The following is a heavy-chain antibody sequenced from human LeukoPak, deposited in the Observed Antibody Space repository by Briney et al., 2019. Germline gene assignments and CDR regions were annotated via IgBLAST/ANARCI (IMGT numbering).Heavy chain of an antibody. V-gene: IGHV3-72*01. Sequence: PGRSLRLSCAASGFTFSSYGMHWVRQAPGKGLEWVGRIRNKANSYTTEYAASVKGRFTVSRDNSKNSLYLQMNSLKTEDTAVYYCVGGAVYYFDCWGQGTLVTVSS. CDR2: IRNKANSYTT. CDR3: VGGAVYYFDC. CDR1: GFTFSSYG. J-gene: IGHJ4*02.